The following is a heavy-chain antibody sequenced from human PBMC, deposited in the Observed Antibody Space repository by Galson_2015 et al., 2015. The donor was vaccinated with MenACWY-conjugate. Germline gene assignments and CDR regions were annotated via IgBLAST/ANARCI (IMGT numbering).Heavy chain of an antibody. Sequence: SVKVSCKASGYTFTSYGMHWVRQAPGQRLEWMGWINAGNGNTKYSQKFQGRVTITRATSATTAYMELSSLRSEDTAVYYCARLGSSSLNYYFDYRGQRTLVTVSS. CDR3: ARLGSSSLNYYFDY. V-gene: IGHV1-3*01. D-gene: IGHD6-13*01. J-gene: IGHJ4*02. CDR1: GYTFTSYG. CDR2: INAGNGNT.